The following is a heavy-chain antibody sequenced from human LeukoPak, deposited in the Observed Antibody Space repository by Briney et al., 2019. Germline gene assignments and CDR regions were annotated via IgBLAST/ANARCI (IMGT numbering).Heavy chain of an antibody. CDR3: ARGSLLLWFGEI. V-gene: IGHV1-8*01. Sequence: ASVKVSYKASGYTFTSYDINWVRQATGQGLEWMGWMNPNSGNTGYAQKFQGRVTMTRNTSISTAYMELSSLRSEDTAVYYCARGSLLLWFGEIWGQGTLVTVSS. CDR2: MNPNSGNT. D-gene: IGHD3-10*01. CDR1: GYTFTSYD. J-gene: IGHJ4*02.